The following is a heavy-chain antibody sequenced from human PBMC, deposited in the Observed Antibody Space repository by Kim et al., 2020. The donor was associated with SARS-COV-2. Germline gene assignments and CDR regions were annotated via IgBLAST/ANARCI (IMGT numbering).Heavy chain of an antibody. J-gene: IGHJ5*02. V-gene: IGHV3-23*01. Sequence: GGSLRLSCAASGFTFSSYAMSWVRQAPGKGLEWVSAISGSGGSTYYPDPVKGRFTISRDNSKNTPYLQINRLRAEDTGVYYSAKYPEVVVAVSDWFDPWG. D-gene: IGHD2-15*01. CDR2: ISGSGGST. CDR1: GFTFSSYA. CDR3: AKYPEVVVAVSDWFDP.